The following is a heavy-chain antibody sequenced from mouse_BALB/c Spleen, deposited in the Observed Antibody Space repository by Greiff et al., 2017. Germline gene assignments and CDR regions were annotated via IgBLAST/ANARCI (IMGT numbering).Heavy chain of an antibody. CDR2: ISDGGSYT. D-gene: IGHD2-4*01. J-gene: IGHJ2*01. CDR1: GFTFSDYY. Sequence: EVKLMESGGGLVKPGGSLKLSCAASGFTFSDYYMYWVRQTPEKRLEWVATISDGGSYTYYPDSVKGRFTISRDNAKNNLYLQMSSLKSEDTAMYYCAREGEIRLDYWGQGTTLTVSS. V-gene: IGHV5-4*02. CDR3: AREGEIRLDY.